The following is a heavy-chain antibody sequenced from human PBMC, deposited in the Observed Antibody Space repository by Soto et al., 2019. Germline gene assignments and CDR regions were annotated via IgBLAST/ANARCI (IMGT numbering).Heavy chain of an antibody. CDR2: INHSGST. CDR3: ARGRLDSLQFNYGMDV. CDR1: GGSFSGYY. Sequence: PSETLSLTCAVYGGSFSGYYWSWIRRPPGKGLEWIGEINHSGSTNYNPSLKSRVTISVDTSKNQFSLKLSSVTAADTAVYYCARGRLDSLQFNYGMDVWGQGTTVTVSS. J-gene: IGHJ6*02. V-gene: IGHV4-34*01. D-gene: IGHD4-4*01.